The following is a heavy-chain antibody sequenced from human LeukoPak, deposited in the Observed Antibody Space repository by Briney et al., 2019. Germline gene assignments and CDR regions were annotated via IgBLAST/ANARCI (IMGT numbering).Heavy chain of an antibody. CDR3: ARGGSYYDSSGYFDY. J-gene: IGHJ4*02. V-gene: IGHV3-48*04. CDR2: ISSSGSTI. Sequence: GGSLRLSCAASGFTFSSYSMNWVRQAPGKGLEWVSYISSSGSTIYYADSVKGRFTISRDNAKNSLYLQMNSLRAEDTAVYYCARGGSYYDSSGYFDYWGQGTLVTVSS. D-gene: IGHD3-22*01. CDR1: GFTFSSYS.